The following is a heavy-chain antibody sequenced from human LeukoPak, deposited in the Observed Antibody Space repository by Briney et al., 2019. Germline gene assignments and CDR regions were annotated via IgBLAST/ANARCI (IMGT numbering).Heavy chain of an antibody. CDR3: ARGRGSSSWYGPFDI. Sequence: GGSLRLSCAASGFTFRSYSMHWVRHAPGKGLVWVSRIKTDGITTTYADSVKGRFTISRDNAKNSLYLQMNSLRAEDTALYHCARGRGSSSWYGPFDIWGQGTMVTVSS. D-gene: IGHD6-13*01. V-gene: IGHV3-74*01. CDR2: IKTDGITT. CDR1: GFTFRSYS. J-gene: IGHJ3*02.